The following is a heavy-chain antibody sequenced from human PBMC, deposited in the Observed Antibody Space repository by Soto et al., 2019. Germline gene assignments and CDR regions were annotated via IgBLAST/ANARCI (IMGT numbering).Heavy chain of an antibody. Sequence: EVQLVESGGGLVKPGGSLRLSCAASGFTFSSYSMNWVRQAPGKGLEWVSSISSSSSYIYYADSVKGRFTFSRDNAKNSLYLQMNSQRAEDTAVYYCARDKSLAHYYYYGMDVWGQGTTVTVSS. D-gene: IGHD3-16*02. J-gene: IGHJ6*02. CDR1: GFTFSSYS. CDR2: ISSSSSYI. V-gene: IGHV3-21*01. CDR3: ARDKSLAHYYYYGMDV.